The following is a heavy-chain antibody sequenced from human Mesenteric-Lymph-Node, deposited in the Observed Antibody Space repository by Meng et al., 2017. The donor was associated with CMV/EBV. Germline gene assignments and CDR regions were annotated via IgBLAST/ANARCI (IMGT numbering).Heavy chain of an antibody. V-gene: IGHV4-59*01. CDR3: ARDEGRYSSGWFDP. Sequence: SETLSLTCTVSGGSISSYYWSWIRQPPGKGLEWIGYIYYSGSTNYNPSLKSRVTISVDTSKNQFSLKLSSVTAADTAVYYCARDEGRYSSGWFDPWGQGTLVTVSS. D-gene: IGHD6-25*01. J-gene: IGHJ5*02. CDR1: GGSISSYY. CDR2: IYYSGST.